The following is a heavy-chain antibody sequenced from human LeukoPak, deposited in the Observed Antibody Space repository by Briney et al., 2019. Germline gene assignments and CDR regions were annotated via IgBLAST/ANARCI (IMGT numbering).Heavy chain of an antibody. D-gene: IGHD5-12*01. J-gene: IGHJ6*02. V-gene: IGHV3-74*01. Sequence: PGGSLRLSCAASGFTFSSYSMNWVRQAPGKGLVWVSRINSDGSSTSYADSVKGRFTISRDNAKNTLYLQMNSLRAEDTAVYYCARVRRDGYNYWYGMDVWGQGTTVTVSS. CDR2: INSDGSST. CDR3: ARVRRDGYNYWYGMDV. CDR1: GFTFSSYS.